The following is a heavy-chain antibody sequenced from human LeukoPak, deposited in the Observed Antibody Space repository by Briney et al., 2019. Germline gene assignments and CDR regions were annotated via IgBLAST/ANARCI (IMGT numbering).Heavy chain of an antibody. CDR1: GYTFTGYY. D-gene: IGHD6-19*01. CDR3: ARVISSGWYYFDY. Sequence: GTSVKVSCKASGYTFTGYYMHWVRQAPGQGLEWMGWINPNSGGTNYAQKFQGRVTMTRDTSISTAYMELSRLRSVDTAVYYCARVISSGWYYFDYWGQGTLVTVSS. V-gene: IGHV1-2*02. J-gene: IGHJ4*02. CDR2: INPNSGGT.